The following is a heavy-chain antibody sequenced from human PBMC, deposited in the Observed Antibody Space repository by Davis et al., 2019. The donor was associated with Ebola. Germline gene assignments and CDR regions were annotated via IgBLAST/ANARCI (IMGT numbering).Heavy chain of an antibody. CDR3: ARGRNWFDP. V-gene: IGHV3-21*01. CDR2: ISSSSSYI. Sequence: GESLKISCAASGFTFSSYSMNWVRQAPGKGLEWVPSISSSSSYIYYADSVKGRFTISRDNAKNSLYLQMNSLRAEDTAVYYCARGRNWFDPWGQGTLVTVSS. J-gene: IGHJ5*02. CDR1: GFTFSSYS.